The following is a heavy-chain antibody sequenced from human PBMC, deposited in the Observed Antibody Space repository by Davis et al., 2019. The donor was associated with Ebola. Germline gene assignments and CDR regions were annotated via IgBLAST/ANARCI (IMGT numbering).Heavy chain of an antibody. Sequence: GGSLRLSCAASGFTFSSYAMHWVRQASGKGLEWVGRIRSKANSYATAYAASVKGRFTISRDDSKNTAYLQMNSLKTEDTAVYYCTMSIAARRGEDYWGQGTLVTVSS. CDR3: TMSIAARRGEDY. CDR1: GFTFSSYA. J-gene: IGHJ4*02. CDR2: IRSKANSYAT. V-gene: IGHV3-73*01. D-gene: IGHD6-6*01.